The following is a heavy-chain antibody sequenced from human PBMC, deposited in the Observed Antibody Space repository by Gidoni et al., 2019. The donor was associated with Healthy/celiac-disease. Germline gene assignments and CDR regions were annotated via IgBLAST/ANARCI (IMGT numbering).Heavy chain of an antibody. CDR1: GFTFSSYG. CDR2: IWYDGSNK. J-gene: IGHJ4*02. V-gene: IGHV3-33*01. Sequence: QVQLVESGGGVVQPVRSLSLSCAASGFTFSSYGMHWVRQAPGKGLEWVAVIWYDGSNKYYADSVKSRFTISRDNSKNTLYLQMNSLRAEDTAVYYCAREKQRWLQFASNCFDYWGQGTLVTVSS. CDR3: AREKQRWLQFASNCFDY. D-gene: IGHD5-12*01.